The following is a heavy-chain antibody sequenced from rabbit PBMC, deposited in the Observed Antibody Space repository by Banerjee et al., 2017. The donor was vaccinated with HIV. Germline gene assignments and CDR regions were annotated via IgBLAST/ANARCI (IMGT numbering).Heavy chain of an antibody. J-gene: IGHJ4*01. CDR3: ARWLDSYYFTL. D-gene: IGHD2-1*01. CDR1: GFSFSSGYD. Sequence: QSLEESGGDLVKPGASLTLTCTASGFSFSSGYDMCWVRQAPGKGLEWIACLYTGSSGDTHYASWAKGRFTISKTSSTTVTLQLNSLTAADTATYFCARWLDSYYFTLRGPGTLVTVS. CDR2: LYTGSSGDT. V-gene: IGHV1S40*01.